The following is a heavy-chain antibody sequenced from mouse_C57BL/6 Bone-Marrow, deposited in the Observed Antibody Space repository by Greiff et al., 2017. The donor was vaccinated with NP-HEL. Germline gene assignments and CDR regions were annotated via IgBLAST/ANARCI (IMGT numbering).Heavy chain of an antibody. Sequence: QVQLQQSGAELVRPGASVTLSCKASGYTFTDYEMHWVKQTPVHGLEWIGAIDPETGGTAYNQKFKGKAILTADKSSSTAYMELRSLTSEDSAVYYCARRGYYGSSLYAMDYWGQGTSVTVSS. CDR3: ARRGYYGSSLYAMDY. V-gene: IGHV1-15*01. CDR2: IDPETGGT. J-gene: IGHJ4*01. D-gene: IGHD1-1*01. CDR1: GYTFTDYE.